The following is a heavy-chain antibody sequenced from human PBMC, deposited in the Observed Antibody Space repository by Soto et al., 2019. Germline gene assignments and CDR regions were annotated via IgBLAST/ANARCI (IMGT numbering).Heavy chain of an antibody. J-gene: IGHJ3*02. CDR2: IWYDGSNK. D-gene: IGHD5-18*01. CDR3: ARTDTAIVTTRGGDAFDI. CDR1: GFTFSSYG. Sequence: TGGSLRLSCAASGFTFSSYGMHWVRQAPGKGLEWVAVIWYDGSNKYYADSVKGRFTISRDNSKNTLYLQMNSLRAEDTAVYYCARTDTAIVTTRGGDAFDIWGQGTMVTVS. V-gene: IGHV3-33*01.